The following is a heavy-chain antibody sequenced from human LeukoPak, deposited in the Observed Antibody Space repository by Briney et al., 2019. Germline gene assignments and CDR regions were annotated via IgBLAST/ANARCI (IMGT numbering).Heavy chain of an antibody. Sequence: SETLSLTCTVSGGSISSSSYYWGWIRQPPGKGLEWIGSIYYSGSTYYNPSLKSRVTISVDTSKNQFSLKLSSVTAADTAVYYCASISTAAGTQGYYYYMDVWGKGTTVTVSS. V-gene: IGHV4-39*07. D-gene: IGHD6-13*01. J-gene: IGHJ6*03. CDR1: GGSISSSSYY. CDR3: ASISTAAGTQGYYYYMDV. CDR2: IYYSGST.